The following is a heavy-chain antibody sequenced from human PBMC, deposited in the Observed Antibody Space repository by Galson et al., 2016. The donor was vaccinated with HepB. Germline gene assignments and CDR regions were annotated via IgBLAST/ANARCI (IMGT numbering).Heavy chain of an antibody. D-gene: IGHD3-10*01. CDR1: GFTFSSYG. CDR2: ISNDGSNK. Sequence: SLRLSCAASGFTFSSYGMHWARQAPGKGLEWVAVISNDGSNKYYADFVKGRFTISRDNSKNTLFLQMNSLRAEDTAVYFCARVGTPRSLHYFDYWGQGIVVAVSS. J-gene: IGHJ4*02. V-gene: IGHV3-30*03. CDR3: ARVGTPRSLHYFDY.